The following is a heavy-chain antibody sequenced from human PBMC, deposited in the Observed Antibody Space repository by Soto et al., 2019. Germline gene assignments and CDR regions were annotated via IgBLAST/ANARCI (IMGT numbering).Heavy chain of an antibody. D-gene: IGHD1-26*01. CDR1: GFTFSNAW. V-gene: IGHV3-15*01. J-gene: IGHJ3*02. Sequence: GGSLRLSCAASGFTFSNAWMSWVRQAPGKGLEWVGRIKSKTDGGTTDYAAPVKGRFTISRDDSKNTLYLQMNSLKTEDTAVYYCTTDRPILGATKVDAFDIWGQGTMVTVSS. CDR2: IKSKTDGGTT. CDR3: TTDRPILGATKVDAFDI.